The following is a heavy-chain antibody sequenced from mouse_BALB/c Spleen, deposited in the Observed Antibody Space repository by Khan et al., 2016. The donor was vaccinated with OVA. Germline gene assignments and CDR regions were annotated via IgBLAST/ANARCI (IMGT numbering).Heavy chain of an antibody. CDR3: ARDDYGNFLYFDY. Sequence: QVQLQLSGGEVIRPETSVKVSCKASGYAFTHYLIEWVKQRPGQGLEWIGVINPGSGSTNYNEKFKGKAILTADKSSSTAYMQLSSLTSDDSAVYFCARDDYGNFLYFDYWGQGTTLTVSS. CDR2: INPGSGST. CDR1: GYAFTHYL. D-gene: IGHD2-1*01. J-gene: IGHJ2*01. V-gene: IGHV1-54*01.